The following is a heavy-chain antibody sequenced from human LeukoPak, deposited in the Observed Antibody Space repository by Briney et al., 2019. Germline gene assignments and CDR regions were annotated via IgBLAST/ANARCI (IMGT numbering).Heavy chain of an antibody. CDR2: IYTSGST. Sequence: PSETLSLTCTVSGGPISSGDYYWSWIRQPAGKGLEWIGRIYTSGSTNYNPSLKSRVTLSVDTSKNLFSLRLSSVTAADTAVYYCARDRWELPFDYWGQGTLVTVSS. CDR1: GGPISSGDYY. J-gene: IGHJ4*02. D-gene: IGHD1-26*01. CDR3: ARDRWELPFDY. V-gene: IGHV4-61*02.